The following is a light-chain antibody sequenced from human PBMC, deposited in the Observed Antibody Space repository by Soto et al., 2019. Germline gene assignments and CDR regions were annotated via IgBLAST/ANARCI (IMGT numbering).Light chain of an antibody. J-gene: IGKJ4*01. Sequence: ETVLTQSPATLSLSPGQRATFSCRASQGVGSYLAWYQQTPGQAPRLLIYDAPNRATGIPARFSGRGSGTDFTLTITSLEPEDFAVYCCQQRTDWPLNFGGGTKVDIK. CDR1: QGVGSY. CDR3: QQRTDWPLN. V-gene: IGKV3-11*01. CDR2: DAP.